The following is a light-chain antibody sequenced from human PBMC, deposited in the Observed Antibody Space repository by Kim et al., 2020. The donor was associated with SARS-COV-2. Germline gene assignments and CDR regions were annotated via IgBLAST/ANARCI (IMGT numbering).Light chain of an antibody. Sequence: CSPGERATLSCRASQIVSSSLAWYEKKPGQATRLLIYDASNRATGIPAKFSGSASGTDFTLTISSLEPEDFAVYYCQQRSNWPLTFGGGTKVDIK. V-gene: IGKV3-11*01. J-gene: IGKJ4*01. CDR1: QIVSSS. CDR2: DAS. CDR3: QQRSNWPLT.